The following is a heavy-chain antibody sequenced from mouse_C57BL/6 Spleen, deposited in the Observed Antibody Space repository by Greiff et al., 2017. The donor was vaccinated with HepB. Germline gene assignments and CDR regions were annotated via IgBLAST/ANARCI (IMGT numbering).Heavy chain of an antibody. D-gene: IGHD1-1*01. CDR3: TTTVVATRYFDY. V-gene: IGHV14-4*01. CDR1: GFNIKDDY. CDR2: IDPENGDT. Sequence: EVQLQQSGAELVGPGASVKLSCTASGFNIKDDYMHWVKQRPEQGLEWIGWIDPENGDTEYASKFQGKATITADTSSNTAYLQLSSLTSEDTAVYYCTTTVVATRYFDYWGQGTTLTVSS. J-gene: IGHJ2*01.